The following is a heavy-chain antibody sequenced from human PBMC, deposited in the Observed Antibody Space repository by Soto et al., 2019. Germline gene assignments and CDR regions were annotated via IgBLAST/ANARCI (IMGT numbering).Heavy chain of an antibody. D-gene: IGHD6-19*01. V-gene: IGHV4-39*01. CDR3: AHLYRTGWSRRGWFDP. J-gene: IGHJ5*02. CDR1: GGSISSSSHY. CDR2: IYYSGNT. Sequence: QLQLQESGPGVVKTPETLSLTCTVSGGSISSSSHYWGWIRQPPGKGLEWIGNIYYSGNTYYNPSLRGRVTLSVDTSNNQFSLKLTSVTAADTAVYYCAHLYRTGWSRRGWFDPWGQGTLVTVSS.